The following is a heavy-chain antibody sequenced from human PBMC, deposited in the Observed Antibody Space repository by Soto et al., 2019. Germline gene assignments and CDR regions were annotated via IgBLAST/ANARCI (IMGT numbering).Heavy chain of an antibody. D-gene: IGHD6-19*01. CDR3: VRGHSVAGFDY. CDR1: GYTFTSYY. CDR2: INPSGGST. V-gene: IGHV1-46*01. J-gene: IGHJ4*02. Sequence: QVQLVQSGAEVKKPEASVRISCEASGYTFTSYYIHWVRQAPGRGLEWMGIINPSGGSTTYAQKFQGRVTMTRDTSTSTDSMDLSSLRSEDMAVYYCVRGHSVAGFDYWGQGTLVTVSS.